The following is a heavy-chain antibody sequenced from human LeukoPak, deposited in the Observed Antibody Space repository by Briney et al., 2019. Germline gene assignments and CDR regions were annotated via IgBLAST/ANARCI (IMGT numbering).Heavy chain of an antibody. J-gene: IGHJ2*01. CDR3: ASTKYVYWYFDL. V-gene: IGHV1-46*01. CDR2: INPSGGST. D-gene: IGHD2-2*01. Sequence: GASVKVSCKASGYTFTIYYMHWVRQAPGQGLEWMGIINPSGGSTSYAQKFQGRVTMTRDTSTSTVYMELSSLRSEDTAVYYCASTKYVYWYFDLWGRGTLVTVSS. CDR1: GYTFTIYY.